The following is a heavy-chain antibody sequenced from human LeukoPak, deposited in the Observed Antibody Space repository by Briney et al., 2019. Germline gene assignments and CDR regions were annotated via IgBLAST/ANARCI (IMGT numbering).Heavy chain of an antibody. CDR3: AREGVVVPAAIIH. D-gene: IGHD2-2*01. Sequence: PSETLSLTCTVSGGSLSSYYWSWIRQPPGKGLEWIGYIYYSGSTNYNPSLKSRVTISVDTYKNQYSPNLSSVTAADTAVYYCAREGVVVPAAIIHWGQGTLVTVSS. CDR1: GGSLSSYY. CDR2: IYYSGST. J-gene: IGHJ4*02. V-gene: IGHV4-59*01.